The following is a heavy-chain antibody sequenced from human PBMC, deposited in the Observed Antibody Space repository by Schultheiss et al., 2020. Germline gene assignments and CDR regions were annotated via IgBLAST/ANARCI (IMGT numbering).Heavy chain of an antibody. V-gene: IGHV3-33*01. J-gene: IGHJ4*02. CDR1: GFTFSSYG. D-gene: IGHD3-10*01. Sequence: GGSLRLSCAASGFTFSSYGMHWVRQAPGKGLEWVAVIWYDGSNKYYADSVKGRFTISRDNAKNSLYLQMNSLRAEDTAVYYCARDLEGWFGESTGFDYWGQGTLVTVSS. CDR3: ARDLEGWFGESTGFDY. CDR2: IWYDGSNK.